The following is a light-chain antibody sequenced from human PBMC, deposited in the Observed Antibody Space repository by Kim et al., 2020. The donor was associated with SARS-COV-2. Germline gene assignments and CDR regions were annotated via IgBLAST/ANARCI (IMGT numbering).Light chain of an antibody. V-gene: IGKV3-11*01. Sequence: SSPGETATRSCGASQTLGRTLAWYQQKPVQAPRLLIFDVSNRAPGIPARFSGSGSGTDFTLTINSLEPEDFAHYYCQQRSSWPITFGQGTRLEIK. CDR2: DVS. CDR3: QQRSSWPIT. J-gene: IGKJ5*01. CDR1: QTLGRT.